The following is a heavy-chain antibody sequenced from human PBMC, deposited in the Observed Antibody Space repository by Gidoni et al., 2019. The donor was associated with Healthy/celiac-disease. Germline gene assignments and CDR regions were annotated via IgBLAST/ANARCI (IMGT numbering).Heavy chain of an antibody. CDR3: AKGGYCSSTSCPTLYYFDY. D-gene: IGHD2-2*01. V-gene: IGHV3-23*01. CDR2: ISGSGGST. Sequence: VQLLESGGGLVQPGGSLGHSCAASGLTFSSYAMSWVRQAPGQGLEWVSAISGSGGSTYYADSVKGLFTISRDNSKNTLYLQMNSLRAEDTAVYYCAKGGYCSSTSCPTLYYFDYWGQGTLVTVSS. J-gene: IGHJ4*02. CDR1: GLTFSSYA.